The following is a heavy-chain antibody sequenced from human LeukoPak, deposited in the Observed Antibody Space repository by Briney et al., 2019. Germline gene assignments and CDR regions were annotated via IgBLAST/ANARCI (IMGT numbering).Heavy chain of an antibody. CDR3: ARDLSGGYSTDY. CDR2: ISPDGSYK. J-gene: IGHJ4*02. D-gene: IGHD1-26*01. CDR1: GFTFSSHS. V-gene: IGHV3-30*04. Sequence: GGSLRLSCAASGFTFSSHSIHWLRQAPGKGLDWVAYISPDGSYKSFADSVKGRFTISRDNSKNTLYLQMNSLRADDTALYYCARDLSGGYSTDYWGQGALVTVSS.